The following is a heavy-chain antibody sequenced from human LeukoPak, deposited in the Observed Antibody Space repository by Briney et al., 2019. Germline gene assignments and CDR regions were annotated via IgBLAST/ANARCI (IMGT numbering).Heavy chain of an antibody. J-gene: IGHJ4*02. V-gene: IGHV3-30*02. D-gene: IGHD6-19*01. Sequence: GGSLRLSCAASGFTFSSYGMHWVRQAPGKGLEWVAVIWYDGSNKYYADSVKGRFTISRDNSKNTLYLQMNSLRADDTAGYYCAEDIGGQWLRTRAFDYWGWGTMVTVSS. CDR3: AEDIGGQWLRTRAFDY. CDR2: IWYDGSNK. CDR1: GFTFSSYG.